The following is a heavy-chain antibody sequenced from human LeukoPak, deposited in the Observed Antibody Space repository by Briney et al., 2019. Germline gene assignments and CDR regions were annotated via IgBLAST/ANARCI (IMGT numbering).Heavy chain of an antibody. CDR3: TESYCSGGSCLDYFDY. CDR2: ISYDGSNK. CDR1: GFTFSSYA. V-gene: IGHV3-30*04. J-gene: IGHJ4*02. D-gene: IGHD2-15*01. Sequence: PGRSLRLSCAASGFTFSSYAMHWVRQASGKGLEWVAVISYDGSNKYYADSVKGRFTISRDNSKNTLYLQMNSLRAEDTAVYYCTESYCSGGSCLDYFDYWGQGTLVTVSS.